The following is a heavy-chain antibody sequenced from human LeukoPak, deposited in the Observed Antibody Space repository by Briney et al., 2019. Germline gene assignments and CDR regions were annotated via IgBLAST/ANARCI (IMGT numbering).Heavy chain of an antibody. V-gene: IGHV3-53*01. Sequence: PGGSLRLSCAASGLTVSSNCMSWVRQATGKGLEWVSLIYSGGSTYYTDSVKGRFTISRDNSKNTLYLQMNSLRAEDTAVYYCARRAGDYSHPYDYWGQGILVTVSS. CDR1: GLTVSSNC. CDR3: ARRAGDYSHPYDY. J-gene: IGHJ4*02. D-gene: IGHD3-22*01. CDR2: IYSGGST.